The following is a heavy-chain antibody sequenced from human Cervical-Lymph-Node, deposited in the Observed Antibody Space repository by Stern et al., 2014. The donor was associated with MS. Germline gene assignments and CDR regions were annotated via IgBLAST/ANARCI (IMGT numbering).Heavy chain of an antibody. CDR2: IYPGDSET. V-gene: IGHV5-51*03. D-gene: IGHD3-10*01. CDR1: GYYFASYS. J-gene: IGHJ4*02. CDR3: TRRGASGYFDS. Sequence: EVQLVQSRADVKKPGESLKISCQGSGYYFASYSIGWVRPMPGKGLEWMGIIYPGDSETSYSPSFQGQVTSSVDKSTNTAYLQWSSLKASDTAMYYCTRRGASGYFDSWGQGTQVTISS.